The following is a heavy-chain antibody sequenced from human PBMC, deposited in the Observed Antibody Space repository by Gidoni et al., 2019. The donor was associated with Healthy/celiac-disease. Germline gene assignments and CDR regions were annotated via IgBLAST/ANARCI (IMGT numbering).Heavy chain of an antibody. CDR3: ARPIYGDYGGWFDP. Sequence: QVQLVASGGGLVQPGGSLRVSCAASCFHFSDYYMRWIRQAPGKGLELVSYISSSSSYTNYADSVKGRFTISRDNAKNSLYLQMNSLRAEDTAVYYCARPIYGDYGGWFDPWGQGTLVTVSS. CDR1: CFHFSDYY. CDR2: ISSSSSYT. V-gene: IGHV3-11*05. D-gene: IGHD4-17*01. J-gene: IGHJ5*02.